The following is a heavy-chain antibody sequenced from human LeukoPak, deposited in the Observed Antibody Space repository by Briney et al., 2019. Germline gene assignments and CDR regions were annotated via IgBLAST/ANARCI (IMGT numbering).Heavy chain of an antibody. J-gene: IGHJ3*02. D-gene: IGHD1-26*01. Sequence: PSETLSLTCTVSGGSISSSSYYWGWIRQPPGKGLEWIGSIYYSGSTYYNPSLKSRVTISVDTSKNQFSLKLSSVTAADTAVYYCARHRWDLLDAFDIWGQGTMVTVSS. CDR1: GGSISSSSYY. V-gene: IGHV4-39*01. CDR3: ARHRWDLLDAFDI. CDR2: IYYSGST.